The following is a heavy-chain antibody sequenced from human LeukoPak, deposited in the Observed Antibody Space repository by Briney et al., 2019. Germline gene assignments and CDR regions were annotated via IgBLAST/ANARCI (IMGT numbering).Heavy chain of an antibody. V-gene: IGHV4-59*12. Sequence: PSETLSLTCTVSGGSISIYYWSWIRQPPGKGLEWIGYISYSGSTNYNTSLKSRVTISVDTSKNQFSLKLSSVTAADTAVYYCARDSGTTGEVKFDPWGQGTLVTVSS. CDR3: ARDSGTTGEVKFDP. D-gene: IGHD3-10*01. CDR1: GGSISIYY. J-gene: IGHJ5*02. CDR2: ISYSGST.